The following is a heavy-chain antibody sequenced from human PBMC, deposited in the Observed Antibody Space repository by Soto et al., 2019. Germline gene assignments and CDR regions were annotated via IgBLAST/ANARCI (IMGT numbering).Heavy chain of an antibody. CDR3: AGIVRGSNIGYYPSIDV. D-gene: IGHD3-10*01. CDR1: GYTFTSHG. V-gene: IGHV1-18*01. CDR2: ISAYNGDT. Sequence: QVQLVQSGAEVKNPGASVKVSCKASGYTFTSHGISWVRQAPGQGLEWMGWISAYNGDTNYAQTVQGGVNVTSVTFTSTAYMELRRLRSEETAVYYCAGIVRGSNIGYYPSIDVWGKGTKVTVPS. J-gene: IGHJ6*03.